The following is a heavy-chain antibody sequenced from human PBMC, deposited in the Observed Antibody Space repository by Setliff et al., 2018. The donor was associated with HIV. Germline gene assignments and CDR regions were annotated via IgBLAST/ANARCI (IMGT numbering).Heavy chain of an antibody. Sequence: SVKVSCKASGGSFSSYGLSWVRQAPGQGLEWMGGIMPIFGTANYAQKFQGRVTIIADASTKTVNMELSSLRSEDTAVYYCARDLTTRGNYWGRGTLVTVSS. V-gene: IGHV1-69*13. J-gene: IGHJ4*02. D-gene: IGHD4-17*01. CDR2: IMPIFGTA. CDR1: GGSFSSYG. CDR3: ARDLTTRGNY.